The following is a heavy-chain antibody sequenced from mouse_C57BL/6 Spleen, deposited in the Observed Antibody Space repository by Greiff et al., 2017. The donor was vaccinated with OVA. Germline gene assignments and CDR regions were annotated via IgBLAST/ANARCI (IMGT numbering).Heavy chain of an antibody. D-gene: IGHD3-2*02. V-gene: IGHV1-75*01. CDR1: GYTFTDYY. CDR2: IFPGSGST. Sequence: VHLVESGPELVKPGASVKISCKASGYTFTDYYINWVKQRPGQGLEWIGWIFPGSGSTYYNEKFKGKATLTVDKSSSTAYMLLSSLTSEDSAVYFCARRGDSSGSFAYWGQGTLVTVSA. J-gene: IGHJ3*01. CDR3: ARRGDSSGSFAY.